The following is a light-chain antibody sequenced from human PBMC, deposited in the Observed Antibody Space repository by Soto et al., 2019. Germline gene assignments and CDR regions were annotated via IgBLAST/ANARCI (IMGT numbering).Light chain of an antibody. CDR2: GAS. CDR3: QQRNTYPIT. CDR1: QDISSY. V-gene: IGKV1-9*01. J-gene: IGKJ5*01. Sequence: IQLTQSPSSLSAFVGDRVTITCRASQDISSYLAWYQQNPGKAPKLLIYGASTLEGGVPFRFSGSGSGTDFTLTISSLQPEDFATYYCQQRNTYPITFGQGTRLEIK.